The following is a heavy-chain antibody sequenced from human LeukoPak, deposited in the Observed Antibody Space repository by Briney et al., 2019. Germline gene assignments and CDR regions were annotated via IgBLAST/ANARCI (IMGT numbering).Heavy chain of an antibody. CDR1: GFSFTSYE. Sequence: GGSLRLSCAASGFSFTSYEMSWVRQAPGKGLEWLSYISSGGDMKKYADSVQGRFTISRDNAKNSLYLQMNSLRAEDTAVYHCVRAATMTKAGWVYFDYWGQGTLVTVSS. V-gene: IGHV3-48*03. CDR3: VRAATMTKAGWVYFDY. J-gene: IGHJ4*02. CDR2: ISSGGDMK. D-gene: IGHD2-15*01.